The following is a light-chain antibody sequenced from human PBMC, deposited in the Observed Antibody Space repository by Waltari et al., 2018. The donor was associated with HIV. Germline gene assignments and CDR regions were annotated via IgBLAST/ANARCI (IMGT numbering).Light chain of an antibody. J-gene: IGLJ1*01. CDR3: QSYDTSLSAYV. CDR1: GSNIVAGAH. V-gene: IGLV1-40*01. CDR2: LNT. Sequence: QSVLTQPPSVSGAPGQRVTISCTGSGSNIVAGAHVHWYQQLPGTAPKLLIYLNTKRPSGVPDRFSGSKSGTSASLAIAVLRAEDEADYYCQSYDTSLSAYVFGTGTKVTVL.